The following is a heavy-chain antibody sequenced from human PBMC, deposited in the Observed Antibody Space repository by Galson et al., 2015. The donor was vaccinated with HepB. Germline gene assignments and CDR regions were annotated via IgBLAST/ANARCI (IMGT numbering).Heavy chain of an antibody. D-gene: IGHD1-26*01. CDR3: ARDATSIYSGSYPVWAFDI. V-gene: IGHV3-21*01. Sequence: SLRLSCAASGFTFSSYSMNWVRQAPGKGLEWVSSISSSSSYIYYADSVKGRFTISRDNAKNSLYLQMNSLRAEDTAVYYCARDATSIYSGSYPVWAFDIWGQGTIVTVSS. CDR1: GFTFSSYS. J-gene: IGHJ3*02. CDR2: ISSSSSYI.